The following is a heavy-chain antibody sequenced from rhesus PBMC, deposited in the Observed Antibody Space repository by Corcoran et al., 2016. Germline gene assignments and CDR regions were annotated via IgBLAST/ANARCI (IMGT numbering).Heavy chain of an antibody. D-gene: IGHD3-3*01. V-gene: IGHV5-20*01. J-gene: IGHJ6*01. CDR3: AKGKYLDWLSLKSYGLDS. CDR1: GYSFTSYW. Sequence: EVQLVQSGAEVKRPGESLKISCKTSGYSFTSYWISWVRQMPGKGLEWMGAIDPSDSDTINNPSFQGQVTISADKSISTAYLQWSRLKASDTATYYCAKGKYLDWLSLKSYGLDSWGQGVVVTVSS. CDR2: IDPSDSDT.